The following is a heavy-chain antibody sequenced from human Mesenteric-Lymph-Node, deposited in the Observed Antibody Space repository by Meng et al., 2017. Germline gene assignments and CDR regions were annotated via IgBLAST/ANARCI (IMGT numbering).Heavy chain of an antibody. CDR3: ARDKGTYDFREYYYYGMDV. V-gene: IGHV1-69*06. Sequence: SVKVSCKASGGTFSSYAISWVRQAPGQGLEWMGGIIPIFGTANYAQKFQGRVTITADRSTSTAYMELSSLRSEDTAVYYCARDKGTYDFREYYYYGMDVWGQGTTVTVSS. D-gene: IGHD3-3*01. CDR2: IIPIFGTA. J-gene: IGHJ6*02. CDR1: GGTFSSYA.